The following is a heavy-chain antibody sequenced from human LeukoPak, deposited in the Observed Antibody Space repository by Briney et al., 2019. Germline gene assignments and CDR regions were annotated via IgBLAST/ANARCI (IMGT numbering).Heavy chain of an antibody. CDR3: ARASGSFLRTYAFDI. D-gene: IGHD1-26*01. J-gene: IGHJ3*02. CDR1: GYTFTSYD. V-gene: IGHV1-18*01. Sequence: ASVKVSCKASGYTFTSYDISWVRQAPGQGLEWMGWISAYNGNTNYAQKLQGRVTMTTDTSTSTAYMELRSLRSDDTAVYYCARASGSFLRTYAFDIWGQGTMVTVSS. CDR2: ISAYNGNT.